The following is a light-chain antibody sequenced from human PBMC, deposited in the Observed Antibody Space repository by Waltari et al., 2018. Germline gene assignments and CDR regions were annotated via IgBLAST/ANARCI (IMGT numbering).Light chain of an antibody. CDR1: ESIGKY. CDR3: QQSYTAPYT. Sequence: DIQMTQSPSSLSASVGDRITITCRASESIGKYLNCYQQRPGKAPQLLIYAASNLQSGAPSRFSGSGPGTAFTLTISSLRPEDSATYYCQQSYTAPYTFGQGTHLEVK. J-gene: IGKJ2*01. V-gene: IGKV1-39*01. CDR2: AAS.